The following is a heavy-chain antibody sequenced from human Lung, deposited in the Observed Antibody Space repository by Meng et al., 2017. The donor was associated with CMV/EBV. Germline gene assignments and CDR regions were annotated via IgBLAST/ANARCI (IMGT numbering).Heavy chain of an antibody. CDR3: AKGKTAIAAAAPLDY. V-gene: IGHV3-30*02. CDR2: IRYDGSNK. Sequence: GGSLRLXCAASGFTFSSYGMHWVRQAPGKGLEWVAFIRYDGSNKYSADSVKGRFTISRDNSKNTLYLQMKSLRAGDTGVYYCAKGKTAIAAAAPLDYWVQGTXVTVSS. D-gene: IGHD6-13*01. J-gene: IGHJ4*02. CDR1: GFTFSSYG.